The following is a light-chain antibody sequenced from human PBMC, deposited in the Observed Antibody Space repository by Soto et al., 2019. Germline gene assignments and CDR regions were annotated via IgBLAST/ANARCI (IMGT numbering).Light chain of an antibody. CDR3: QQRSNWPRT. V-gene: IGKV3-11*01. CDR2: DAS. Sequence: EVVLTQSPATLSLSPGERATLSCRASQNVGNYLAWYQQKPGQAPRLLIYDASNRATGIPARFSGSGSGTDFTLTISSLEPEDFAVYYCQQRSNWPRTFGQGTRREIK. CDR1: QNVGNY. J-gene: IGKJ5*01.